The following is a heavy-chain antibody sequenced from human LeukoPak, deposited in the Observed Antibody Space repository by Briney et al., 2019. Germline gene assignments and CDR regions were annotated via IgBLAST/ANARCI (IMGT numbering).Heavy chain of an antibody. J-gene: IGHJ5*02. V-gene: IGHV4-39*01. CDR2: IYYNGST. CDR1: GGSISSSSYY. D-gene: IGHD3-3*01. CDR3: ARRFLTIDNWFDP. Sequence: SETLSLTCTVSGGSISSSSYYWGWIRQPPGKGLDWIGSIYYNGSTYYNPSLKSRVTISVDTSKNQFPLKLSSVTAADTAVYYCARRFLTIDNWFDPWGQGTLVTVSS.